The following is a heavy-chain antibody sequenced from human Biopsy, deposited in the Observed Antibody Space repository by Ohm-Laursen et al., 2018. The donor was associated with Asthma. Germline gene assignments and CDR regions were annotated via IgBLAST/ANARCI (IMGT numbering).Heavy chain of an antibody. D-gene: IGHD3-10*01. Sequence: GASVKVSCKVSGGTFSTHDISWVRQAPGQGLEWMGWISVYNGNTKVAQKLQDRVTMITDTSTSTAYMELRSLRSDDTAVYFCARAVDYSHYYGIDVWGQGTTVTVS. CDR3: ARAVDYSHYYGIDV. V-gene: IGHV1-18*01. CDR1: GGTFSTHD. CDR2: ISVYNGNT. J-gene: IGHJ6*02.